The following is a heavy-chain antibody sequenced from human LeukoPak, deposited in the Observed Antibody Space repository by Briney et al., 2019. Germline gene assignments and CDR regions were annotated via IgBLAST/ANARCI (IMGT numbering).Heavy chain of an antibody. CDR3: ARAIEVGAMTPFDY. J-gene: IGHJ4*02. CDR2: IHYSGST. Sequence: PSETLSLTCTVSGGSISSSSYYWGWIRQPPGKGLEWIGSIHYSGSTNYNSSLKSRVTISVDTSKNQFSRKLSSVTAADTAVYYCARAIEVGAMTPFDYWGQGTLVTVSS. V-gene: IGHV4-39*07. CDR1: GGSISSSSYY. D-gene: IGHD1-26*01.